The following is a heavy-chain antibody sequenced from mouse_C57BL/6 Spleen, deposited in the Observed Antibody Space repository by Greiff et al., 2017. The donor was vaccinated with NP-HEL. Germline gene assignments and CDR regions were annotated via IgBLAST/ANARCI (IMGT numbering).Heavy chain of an antibody. D-gene: IGHD2-5*01. J-gene: IGHJ1*03. CDR2: ILPGSGST. Sequence: QVQLQQSGAELMKPGASVKLSCKATGYTFTGYWIEWVKQRPGHGLEWIGEILPGSGSTNYNEKFKGKATFTADTSSNTAYMQLSSLTTEDSAIYYCARGGSYYSKRNWYFDVWGTGTTVTVSS. V-gene: IGHV1-9*01. CDR3: ARGGSYYSKRNWYFDV. CDR1: GYTFTGYW.